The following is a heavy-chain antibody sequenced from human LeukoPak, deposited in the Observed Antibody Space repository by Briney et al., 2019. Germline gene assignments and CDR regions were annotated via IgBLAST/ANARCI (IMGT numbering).Heavy chain of an antibody. V-gene: IGHV1-69*05. CDR3: AEEAGDGYNYKGYFDY. CDR2: IIPIFGTA. D-gene: IGHD5-24*01. CDR1: GGTFSSYA. J-gene: IGHJ4*02. Sequence: ASVRVSCKASGGTFSSYAISWVRQAPGQGLEWMGRIIPIFGTANYAQKFQGRVTITTDESTSTAYMELSSLRSEDTAVYYCAEEAGDGYNYKGYFDYWGQGTLVTVSS.